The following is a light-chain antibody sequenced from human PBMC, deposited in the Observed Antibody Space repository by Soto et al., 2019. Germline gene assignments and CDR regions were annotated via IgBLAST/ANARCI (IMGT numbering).Light chain of an antibody. CDR3: QQYGSSPPMYT. Sequence: EIVLTQSPGTLSLSPGERATLSCRASQSVSSSYLAWYQQKPGQAPRLLIYGASRRATGIPDRFSGGGSGTDFTLTISRLEPEDFAVYYCQQYGSSPPMYTFGQGTKLEIK. CDR2: GAS. CDR1: QSVSSSY. J-gene: IGKJ2*01. V-gene: IGKV3-20*01.